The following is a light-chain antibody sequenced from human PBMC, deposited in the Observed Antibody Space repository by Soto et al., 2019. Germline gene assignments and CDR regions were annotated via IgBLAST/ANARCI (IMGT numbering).Light chain of an antibody. CDR1: QSITNY. J-gene: IGKJ4*01. CDR3: QQSNSSPPT. Sequence: IQMTQSPSALSASVGDRVTLTCRASQSITNYLNWYQHKPGQAPNLLIYAASTLQAGVPSRFRGSGSGTDFTLTIGSLQPEDFATYFCQQSNSSPPTFGGGTKVDIK. V-gene: IGKV1-39*01. CDR2: AAS.